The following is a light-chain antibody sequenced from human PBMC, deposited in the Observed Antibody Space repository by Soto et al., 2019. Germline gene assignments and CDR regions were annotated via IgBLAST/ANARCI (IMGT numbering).Light chain of an antibody. J-gene: IGKJ1*01. CDR1: QSLLHSNGYNY. V-gene: IGKV2-28*01. Sequence: DLVMTQSPLSLPVTPGEPASISCRSSQSLLHSNGYNYLDWYLQKPGQSPQLLIYLDTNRASGVPDRFSGSGSCTEFTQKISRVEAEDVGVYYCMQALQTPRTFGQGTKVEIK. CDR3: MQALQTPRT. CDR2: LDT.